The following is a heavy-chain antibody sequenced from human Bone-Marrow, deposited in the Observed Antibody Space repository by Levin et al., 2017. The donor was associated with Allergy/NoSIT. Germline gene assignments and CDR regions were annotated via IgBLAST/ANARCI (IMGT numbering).Heavy chain of an antibody. CDR2: ISWNSGSI. Sequence: GGSLRLSCAASGFTFDDYAMHWVRQAPGKGLEWVSGISWNSGSIGYADSVKGRFTISRDNAKNSLYLQMNSLRAEDTALYYCAKSEVRYCSSTSCYLFDYWGQGTLVTVSS. CDR1: GFTFDDYA. D-gene: IGHD2-2*01. J-gene: IGHJ4*02. V-gene: IGHV3-9*01. CDR3: AKSEVRYCSSTSCYLFDY.